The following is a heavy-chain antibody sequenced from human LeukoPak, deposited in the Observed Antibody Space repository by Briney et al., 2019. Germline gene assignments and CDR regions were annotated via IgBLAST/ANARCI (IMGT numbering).Heavy chain of an antibody. CDR1: GYTFTGYY. CDR3: ARVRRTYRSGSLNWFDP. CDR2: INPNSGGT. V-gene: IGHV1-2*02. J-gene: IGHJ5*02. Sequence: ASVKVSCKASGYTFTGYYMHWVRQAPGQGLEWMGWINPNSGGTNYAQKFQGRVTMTRDTSISTAYMELSRLRSDDTAVYYCARVRRTYRSGSLNWFDPWGQGTLVTVSS. D-gene: IGHD3-10*01.